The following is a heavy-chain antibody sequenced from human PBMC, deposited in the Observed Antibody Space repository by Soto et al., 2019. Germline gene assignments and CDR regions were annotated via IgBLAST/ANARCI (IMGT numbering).Heavy chain of an antibody. CDR2: IKSETDGGTT. D-gene: IGHD1-1*01. V-gene: IGHV3-15*01. CDR1: GFTFSNAW. Sequence: EVQLVESGGGLVKPGGSLRLSCAASGFTFSNAWMSWVRQAPGKGLAWVGRIKSETDGGTTDYAAPVNGRFTISRHDAKNTLYLQINSLKTEDTAVYYCTTGVGYNWNADDAFDFWGQGTMVTVSS. CDR3: TTGVGYNWNADDAFDF. J-gene: IGHJ3*01.